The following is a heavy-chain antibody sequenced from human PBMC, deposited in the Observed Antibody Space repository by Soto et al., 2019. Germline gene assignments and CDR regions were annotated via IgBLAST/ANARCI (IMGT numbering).Heavy chain of an antibody. CDR2: IYYIGNS. D-gene: IGHD1-26*01. J-gene: IGHJ4*02. CDR3: ARQASTGSHFPGVDY. CDR1: GDSISRSPYY. V-gene: IGHV4-39*01. Sequence: PSETLSLTCIVSGDSISRSPYYWGWIRQPPGKGLEWIGNIYYIGNSNYNPSLESRVTISVDTSKNQISLRLSSVTAADTALYYCARQASTGSHFPGVDYWGQGTLVTVSS.